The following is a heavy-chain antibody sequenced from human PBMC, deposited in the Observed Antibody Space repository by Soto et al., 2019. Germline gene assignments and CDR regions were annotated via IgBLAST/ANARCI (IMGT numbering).Heavy chain of an antibody. J-gene: IGHJ6*02. Sequence: GSLRLSCAASGFTVSSNYMSWVRQAPGKGLEWVSVIYSGGSTCYADSVKGRFTISRDNSKNTLYLQMNSLRAEDTAVYYCARERLGYCSGGSCYFYYYGMDVWGQGTTVTVSS. V-gene: IGHV3-66*01. CDR3: ARERLGYCSGGSCYFYYYGMDV. D-gene: IGHD2-15*01. CDR2: IYSGGST. CDR1: GFTVSSNY.